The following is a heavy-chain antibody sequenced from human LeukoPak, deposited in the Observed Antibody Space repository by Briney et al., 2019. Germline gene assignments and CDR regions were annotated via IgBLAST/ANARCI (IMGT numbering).Heavy chain of an antibody. CDR3: ARQSRRHLYYYDSRGYYAPNWFDP. D-gene: IGHD3-22*01. CDR2: LYSTGDT. J-gene: IGHJ5*02. CDR1: GDSISSGSHY. Sequence: SETLSLTCSVSGDSISSGSHYWGWIRQPPGKGLKWIGSLYSTGDTYYHPALKSRVTMSVDTSKNQLSLQLNSVTAADTAVYYCARQSRRHLYYYDSRGYYAPNWFDPWGQGTLVTVSS. V-gene: IGHV4-39*01.